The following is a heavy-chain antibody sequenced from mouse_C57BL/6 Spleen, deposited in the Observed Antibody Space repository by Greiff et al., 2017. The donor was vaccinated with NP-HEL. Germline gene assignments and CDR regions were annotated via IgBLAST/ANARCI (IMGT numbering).Heavy chain of an antibody. CDR2: IYPGDGDT. CDR3: ARRGILPGDY. J-gene: IGHJ2*01. D-gene: IGHD1-1*01. CDR1: GYAFSSYW. V-gene: IGHV1-80*01. Sequence: LVEPGASVKISCKASGYAFSSYWMNWVKQRPGKGLEWIGQIYPGDGDTNYNGKFKGKATLTADKSSSTAYMQLSSLTSEDSAVYFCARRGILPGDYWGQGTTLTVSS.